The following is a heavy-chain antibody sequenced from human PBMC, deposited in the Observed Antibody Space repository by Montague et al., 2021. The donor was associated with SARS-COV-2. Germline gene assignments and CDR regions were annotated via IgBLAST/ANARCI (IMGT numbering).Heavy chain of an antibody. CDR2: IYYSGST. CDR3: ARVAELDVFSVYYYGLAV. J-gene: IGHJ6*02. V-gene: IGHV4-59*12. CDR1: GGSISSYY. D-gene: IGHD5/OR15-5a*01. Sequence: SETLSLTCTVSGGSISSYYWSWIRQPPGKGLEWIGYIYYSGSTNYNPSLKSRVTISVDTSKNQFSLKLSSVTAADTAVYYCARVAELDVFSVYYYGLAVWGQGTTFTVPS.